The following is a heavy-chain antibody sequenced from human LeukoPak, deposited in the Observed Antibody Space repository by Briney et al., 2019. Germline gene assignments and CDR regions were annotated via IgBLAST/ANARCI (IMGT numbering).Heavy chain of an antibody. CDR1: GGSISSSSYY. CDR3: ASQAEMAFDI. V-gene: IGHV4-39*01. J-gene: IGHJ3*02. D-gene: IGHD1-14*01. Sequence: PSETLSLTCTVSGGSISSSSYYWGWIRHPPGKGLEWIGSIYYSGSTYYNPSLKSRLTISVDTSKNQFSLKLSSVTAADTAVYYCASQAEMAFDIWGQGTMVTVSS. CDR2: IYYSGST.